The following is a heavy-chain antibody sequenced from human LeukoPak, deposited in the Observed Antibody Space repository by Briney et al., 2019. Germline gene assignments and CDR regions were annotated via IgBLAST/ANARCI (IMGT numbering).Heavy chain of an antibody. CDR3: SRRMFTADWHLDL. Sequence: PGGSLKLSCAASGFTFSGSDIHWVRQASGKGLEWIGRIKTKAESYATAYVVSVKGRFTLSRDGSKNTAFLQMNSLKTEDTAVYYCSRRMFTADWHLDLWGRGTLVTVSS. CDR2: IKTKAESYAT. CDR1: GFTFSGSD. D-gene: IGHD3-10*02. V-gene: IGHV3-73*01. J-gene: IGHJ2*01.